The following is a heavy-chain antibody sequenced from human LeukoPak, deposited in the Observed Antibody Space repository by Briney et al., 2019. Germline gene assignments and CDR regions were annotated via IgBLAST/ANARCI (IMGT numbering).Heavy chain of an antibody. V-gene: IGHV3-30*18. Sequence: PGRSLRLSCAASGFTFSSYGMHWVRQAPGKGLEWVAVISYDGSNKYYADSVKGRFTISRDNSKNTLYLQMNSLRAEDTAVYYCAKDRARRELDYWGQGTLVTVSS. CDR2: ISYDGSNK. CDR3: AKDRARRELDY. D-gene: IGHD1-26*01. J-gene: IGHJ4*02. CDR1: GFTFSSYG.